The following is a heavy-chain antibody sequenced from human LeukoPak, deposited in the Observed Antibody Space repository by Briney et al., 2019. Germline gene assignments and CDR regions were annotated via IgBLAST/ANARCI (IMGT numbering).Heavy chain of an antibody. J-gene: IGHJ3*02. V-gene: IGHV4-59*11. CDR2: IHYSGGT. Sequence: SETLSLTCAVSGGSISGHYWSWIRQPPPKELEWIGYIHYSGGTNYNPSVRSRVTISVDTSKKQFSLKLSSVTAADTAVYYCARSYAFWSGYAGSTFDIWGQGTMVTVSS. CDR3: ARSYAFWSGYAGSTFDI. D-gene: IGHD3-3*01. CDR1: GGSISGHY.